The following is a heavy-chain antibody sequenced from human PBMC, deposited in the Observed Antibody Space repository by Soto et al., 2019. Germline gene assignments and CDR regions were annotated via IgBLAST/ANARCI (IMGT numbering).Heavy chain of an antibody. D-gene: IGHD2-8*01. CDR3: AREDLCTTGTWLLLRRKTNYFDY. Sequence: QVQLVESGGGLVKPGESLRVSCTASGFSFGDYYMSWIRQAPGKGLEWISYISHNSDSFYYADSVKGRFTVSRDNSKNSLFLQMDNLRAEDTAVYYCAREDLCTTGTWLLLRRKTNYFDYWGPGTQVTVSP. V-gene: IGHV3-11*01. J-gene: IGHJ4*02. CDR2: ISHNSDSF. CDR1: GFSFGDYY.